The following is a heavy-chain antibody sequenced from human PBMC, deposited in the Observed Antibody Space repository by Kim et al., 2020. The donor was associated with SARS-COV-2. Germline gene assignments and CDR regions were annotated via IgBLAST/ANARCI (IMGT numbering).Heavy chain of an antibody. V-gene: IGHV1-18*04. D-gene: IGHD3-10*01. Sequence: ASVKVSCKASGYTFTSYGISWVRQAPGQGLEWMGWISAYNGNTNYAQKLQGRVTMTTDTSTSTAYMELRCLRSDDTAVNYCARDLPYYYGLGCYPGYWGQGALVTVSP. CDR3: ARDLPYYYGLGCYPGY. J-gene: IGHJ4*02. CDR2: ISAYNGNT. CDR1: GYTFTSYG.